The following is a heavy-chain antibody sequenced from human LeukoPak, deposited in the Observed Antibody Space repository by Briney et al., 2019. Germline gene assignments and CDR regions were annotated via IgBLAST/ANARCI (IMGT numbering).Heavy chain of an antibody. CDR1: VYTFTSYG. Sequence: ASVKVSCKASVYTFTSYGISWVRRAPGQGLEWMGWISAYNGNTNYAQKLQGRVTMTTDTSTSTAYMELRSLRSDDTAVYYCARDPYCSGGPCYSQYFDYWGQGTLVTVSS. CDR2: ISAYNGNT. J-gene: IGHJ4*02. V-gene: IGHV1-18*01. D-gene: IGHD2-15*01. CDR3: ARDPYCSGGPCYSQYFDY.